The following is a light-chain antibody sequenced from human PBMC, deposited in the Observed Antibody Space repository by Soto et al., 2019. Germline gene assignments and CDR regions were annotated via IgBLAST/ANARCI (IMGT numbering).Light chain of an antibody. J-gene: IGKJ2*01. V-gene: IGKV3-20*01. CDR3: QQYGSSET. CDR2: GAS. CDR1: QSVSSNY. Sequence: EIVLTQSPGTVSLSQGERATLSCRTSQSVSSNYLAWYQQKPGQAPRLLIYGASNRATGIPDRFSGSGSGTDFTLAINRLEPEDFAVYYCQQYGSSETFGQRTMVDI.